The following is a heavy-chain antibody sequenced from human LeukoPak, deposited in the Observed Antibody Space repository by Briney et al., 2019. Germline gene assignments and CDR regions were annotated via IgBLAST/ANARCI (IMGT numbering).Heavy chain of an antibody. CDR1: GFTFSSYG. Sequence: GGSLRLSCAASGFTFSSYGMSCVRQAPGKGLEWVSAISGRGGSIYYADSVKGRFTISRDNSKNTLYLQMNSLRAEDTALYYCAKGYHSGRYYVFVDYWGQGTLVTVSS. CDR3: AKGYHSGRYYVFVDY. V-gene: IGHV3-23*01. CDR2: ISGRGGSI. J-gene: IGHJ4*02. D-gene: IGHD1-26*01.